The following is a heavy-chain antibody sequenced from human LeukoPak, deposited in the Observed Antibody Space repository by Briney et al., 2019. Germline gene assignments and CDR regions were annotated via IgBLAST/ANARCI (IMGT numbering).Heavy chain of an antibody. J-gene: IGHJ4*02. Sequence: ASVKVSCKASGYTFTSYDINWVQQATGQGLEWMGWMNPNSGNTGYAQKFQGRVTMTRNTSISTAYMELSSLRSEDTAVYYCARGRLSYYGSGSPLFDYWGQGTLVTVSS. CDR3: ARGRLSYYGSGSPLFDY. V-gene: IGHV1-8*01. CDR2: MNPNSGNT. D-gene: IGHD3-10*01. CDR1: GYTFTSYD.